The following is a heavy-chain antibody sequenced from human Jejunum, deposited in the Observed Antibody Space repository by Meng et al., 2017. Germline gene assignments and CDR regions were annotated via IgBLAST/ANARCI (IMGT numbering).Heavy chain of an antibody. Sequence: QAHLHGGGPRLCGLSAPLLLTSTVSGNSGSSDHDSWSWIRQPPGQGLECIGYVYYSGHTAYNPSLKRRVTISIDKSTNQFSLRLSSVTAADTAVYYCARVILYSGSYYFDFWGQGTLVTVSS. D-gene: IGHD1-26*01. CDR1: GNSGSSDHDS. CDR2: VYYSGHT. V-gene: IGHV4-61*01. J-gene: IGHJ4*02. CDR3: ARVILYSGSYYFDF.